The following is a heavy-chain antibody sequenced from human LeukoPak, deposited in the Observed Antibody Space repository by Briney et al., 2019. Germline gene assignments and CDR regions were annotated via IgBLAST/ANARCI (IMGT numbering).Heavy chain of an antibody. CDR3: ARQSDYSSSSYSNNWFDP. CDR1: GGSISSYY. J-gene: IGHJ5*02. Sequence: SETLSLTCTVSGGSISSYYWSWIRQPPGKGLEWIGYFHYSGTTNYNPSLKSRVTISVDTSKNQFSLKLSSVTAADTAVYYCARQSDYSSSSYSNNWFDPWGQGTLVTVSS. V-gene: IGHV4-59*08. D-gene: IGHD6-13*01. CDR2: FHYSGTT.